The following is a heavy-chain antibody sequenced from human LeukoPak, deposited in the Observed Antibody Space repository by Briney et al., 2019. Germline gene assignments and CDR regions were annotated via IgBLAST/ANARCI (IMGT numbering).Heavy chain of an antibody. CDR1: GGTFSSYA. CDR3: ARGQWFGELSHLYYYYNGMDV. V-gene: IGHV1-69*13. CDR2: IIPIFGTA. Sequence: SVTVPCTASGGTFSSYAISWVRQAPGQGLEWMGGIIPIFGTANYAQKFQGRVTITADESTSTAYMELSSLRSEDTAVYYCARGQWFGELSHLYYYYNGMDVWGQGTTVTVSS. J-gene: IGHJ6*02. D-gene: IGHD3-10*01.